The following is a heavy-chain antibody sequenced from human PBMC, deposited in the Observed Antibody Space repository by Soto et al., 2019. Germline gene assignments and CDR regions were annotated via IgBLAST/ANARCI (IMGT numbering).Heavy chain of an antibody. CDR3: AREPLGDYYGMDV. D-gene: IGHD3-16*01. CDR2: ISTYNGNT. J-gene: IGHJ6*02. V-gene: IGHV1-18*03. Sequence: QVQLVQSGAEVKKPGASVTVSCKASGYTFSNYGISWVRQAPGQGPEWRGWISTYNGNTTYAQKLQGRVTMTTATATSTAYMELRSLRSDDMAVYYCAREPLGDYYGMDVWGQGTTVTVSS. CDR1: GYTFSNYG.